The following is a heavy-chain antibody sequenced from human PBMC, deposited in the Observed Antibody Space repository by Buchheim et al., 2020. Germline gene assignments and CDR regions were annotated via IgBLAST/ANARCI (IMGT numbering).Heavy chain of an antibody. CDR1: GGTVSSYG. CDR2: INPSGGST. J-gene: IGHJ6*02. CDR3: ARYLRGMDV. Sequence: QLLVVQSGAEVKKPGSSVKVSCKASGGTVSSYGFNWVRQAPGQGLEWMGIINPSGGSTSYAQKFQGRVTMTRDTSTSTVYMELSSLRSEDTAVYYCARYLRGMDVWGQGTT. V-gene: IGHV1-46*03.